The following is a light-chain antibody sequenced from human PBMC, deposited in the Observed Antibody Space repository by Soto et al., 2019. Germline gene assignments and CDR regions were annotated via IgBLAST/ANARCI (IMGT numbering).Light chain of an antibody. Sequence: EIVMTQSPATLSVSPGQRATLSCRASQSVSSDLAWYQQKPGQPPRILIHGASTRATGIPARFSGSGSGTEFTLTISSLQSEDFAVYYCQQYNNWPSTFGQGTKLEIK. CDR3: QQYNNWPST. CDR1: QSVSSD. V-gene: IGKV3-15*01. CDR2: GAS. J-gene: IGKJ2*01.